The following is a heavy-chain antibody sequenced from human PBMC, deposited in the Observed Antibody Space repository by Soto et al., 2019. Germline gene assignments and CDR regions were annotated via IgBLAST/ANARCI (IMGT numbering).Heavy chain of an antibody. J-gene: IGHJ4*02. CDR3: VRGLYSGCPHFFY. CDR2: TDGDGHEK. Sequence: PGGSLRLSCVASEFTFSTYWMTWVRQAPGKGLEWVANTDGDGHEKNYVDTVKGRFTVSRDNAKRSLYLQMNSLRVEDTDVYYCVRGLYSGCPHFFYWGQGTLFTVSS. CDR1: EFTFSTYW. V-gene: IGHV3-7*03. D-gene: IGHD3-10*01.